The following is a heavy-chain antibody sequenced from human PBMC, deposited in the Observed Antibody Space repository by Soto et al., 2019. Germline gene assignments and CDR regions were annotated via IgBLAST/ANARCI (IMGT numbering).Heavy chain of an antibody. V-gene: IGHV1-69*01. J-gene: IGHJ6*02. CDR1: GGTFSSYA. CDR3: ARELATVTETNYYYYGMDV. Sequence: QVQLVQSGAEVKKPGSSVKVSCKASGGTFSSYAISWVRQAPGQGLEWMGGIIPIFGTANYAQKFQGRVTITADESTSTAYMELISLRSEDTAVYYCARELATVTETNYYYYGMDVWGQGTTVTVSS. CDR2: IIPIFGTA. D-gene: IGHD4-17*01.